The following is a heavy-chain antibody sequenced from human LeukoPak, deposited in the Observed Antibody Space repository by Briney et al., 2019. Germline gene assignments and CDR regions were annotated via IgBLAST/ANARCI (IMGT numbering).Heavy chain of an antibody. J-gene: IGHJ5*02. CDR2: ISSDGSRT. V-gene: IGHV3-74*01. Sequence: PGGSLRLSCAASGFTFSSDWMHWVRQAPGKGLVWVSRISSDGSRTSYADSVKGRFTISRDNAKNTLSLQMNSLRAEDTAIYYCARGDLLPGGFDPWGQGTLVTVSS. D-gene: IGHD1-26*01. CDR1: GFTFSSDW. CDR3: ARGDLLPGGFDP.